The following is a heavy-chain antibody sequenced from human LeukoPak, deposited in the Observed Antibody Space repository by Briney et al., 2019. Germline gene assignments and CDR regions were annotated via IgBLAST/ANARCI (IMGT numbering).Heavy chain of an antibody. J-gene: IGHJ4*02. CDR1: DDSISRSTYY. V-gene: IGHV4-39*01. D-gene: IGHD2-2*01. CDR3: VRYCSSTRCYLL. CDR2: IFYSGST. Sequence: SETLSLTCSVSDDSISRSTYYWGWIRQPPGKGLEWIGSIFYSGSTYYNPSLKSRVTISADASRNQFSLKLSSVTTADTAVYYCVRYCSSTRCYLLWGQGTLITVSS.